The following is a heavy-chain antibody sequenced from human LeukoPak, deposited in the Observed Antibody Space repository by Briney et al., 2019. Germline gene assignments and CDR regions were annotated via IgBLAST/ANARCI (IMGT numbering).Heavy chain of an antibody. V-gene: IGHV3-30*18. Sequence: GGSLRLSCAASGFTFSSYWMHWVRQAPGKGLEWVAVISYDGSNKYYADSVKGRFTISRGNSKSTLYLQMNSLRAEDTAVYYCAKDWGATAVDYWGQGTLVTVSS. D-gene: IGHD1-26*01. CDR1: GFTFSSYW. CDR2: ISYDGSNK. CDR3: AKDWGATAVDY. J-gene: IGHJ4*02.